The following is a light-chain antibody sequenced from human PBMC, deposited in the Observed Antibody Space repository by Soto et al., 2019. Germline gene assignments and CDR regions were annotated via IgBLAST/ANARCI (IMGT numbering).Light chain of an antibody. CDR1: SSDVGSSNL. V-gene: IGLV2-23*01. J-gene: IGLJ3*02. CDR3: CSYAGSSTWV. Sequence: QSALTQPDSVYASPGQSIPISCTGTSSDVGSSNLVSWYQQHPGKAPKLMIYEGSKRPSGVSDRFSGSKTGNTASLTISGLQAEDEGDYYCCSYAGSSTWVFGGGTQLTVL. CDR2: EGS.